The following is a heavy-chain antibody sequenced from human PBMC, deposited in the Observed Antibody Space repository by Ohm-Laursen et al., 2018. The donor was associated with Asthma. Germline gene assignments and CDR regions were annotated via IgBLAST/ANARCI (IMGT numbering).Heavy chain of an antibody. V-gene: IGHV3-30*04. CDR1: GFTFSSYA. CDR2: IWYDGSNK. Sequence: SLRLSCAASGFTFSSYAMHWVRQAPGKGLEWVAVIWYDGSNKYYADSVKGRFTISRDNSKNSLYLQMNSLRAEDTAVYYCARDLVKSGSYSFDYWGQGTLVTVSS. D-gene: IGHD1-26*01. CDR3: ARDLVKSGSYSFDY. J-gene: IGHJ4*02.